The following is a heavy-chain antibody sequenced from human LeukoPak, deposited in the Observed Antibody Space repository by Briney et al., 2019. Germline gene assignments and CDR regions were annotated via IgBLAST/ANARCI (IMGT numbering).Heavy chain of an antibody. CDR1: GFAFSIYG. Sequence: GGSLRLSCAASGFAFSIYGMHWARQAPGKGLEWVAVISNDGTKEDYADSVKGRSTISRDNSKNTLYLQMNSLRAEGTAVYYCAKDSLADIDYWGQGTLVTVSS. J-gene: IGHJ4*02. CDR3: AKDSLADIDY. V-gene: IGHV3-30*05. D-gene: IGHD3-16*01. CDR2: ISNDGTKE.